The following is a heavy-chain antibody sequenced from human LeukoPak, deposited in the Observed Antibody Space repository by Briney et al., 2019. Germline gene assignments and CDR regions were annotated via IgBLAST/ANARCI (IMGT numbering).Heavy chain of an antibody. J-gene: IGHJ5*02. CDR1: GYTFTSFG. CDR3: ARSGDGNWFET. CDR2: ISGYNGDT. D-gene: IGHD1-26*01. Sequence: ASVKVSCKTSGYTFTSFGIGCVRQAPGQRLEWMGWISGYNGDTNYAQKSQCRVTMTTDTSTSTAYMELRSLRSDDTAVYYCARSGDGNWFETWGQGTLVTVSS. V-gene: IGHV1-18*01.